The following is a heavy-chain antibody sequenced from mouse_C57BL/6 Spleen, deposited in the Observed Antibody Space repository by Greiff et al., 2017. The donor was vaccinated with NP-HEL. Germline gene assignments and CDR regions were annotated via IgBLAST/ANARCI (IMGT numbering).Heavy chain of an antibody. CDR3: ATHPHDDGSSYWYFDV. CDR2: ISSGGSYT. CDR1: GFTFSSYG. J-gene: IGHJ1*03. V-gene: IGHV5-6*01. D-gene: IGHD1-1*01. Sequence: EVQLVESGGDLVKPGGSLKLSCAASGFTFSSYGMSWVRQTPDKRLEWVATISSGGSYTYYPDSVKGRFTLSRDNAKNTLYLQMSSLKSEDTAMYYCATHPHDDGSSYWYFDVWGTGTTVTVSS.